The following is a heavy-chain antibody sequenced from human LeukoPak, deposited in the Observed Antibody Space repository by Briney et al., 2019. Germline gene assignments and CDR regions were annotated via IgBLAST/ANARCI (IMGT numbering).Heavy chain of an antibody. CDR3: ARDGITICGVVLSYFDY. D-gene: IGHD3-3*01. CDR1: GFTVSSNY. Sequence: GGSLRLSCAASGFTVSSNYMSWVRQAPGKGLEWVSVIYSGGSTYYADSVKGRFTISRDNSKNTLYLQMNSLRAEDTAVYYCARDGITICGVVLSYFDYWGQGTLVTVSS. J-gene: IGHJ4*02. V-gene: IGHV3-66*02. CDR2: IYSGGST.